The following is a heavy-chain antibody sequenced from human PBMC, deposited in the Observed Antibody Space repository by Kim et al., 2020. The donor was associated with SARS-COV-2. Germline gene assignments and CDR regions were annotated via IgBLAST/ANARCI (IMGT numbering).Heavy chain of an antibody. D-gene: IGHD3-22*01. CDR2: INHSGST. Sequence: SETLSLTCAVYGGSFSGYYLSWIRQPPGKGLEWIGEINHSGSTNNNPSLKRRLTISVDTSKNQSSLKLSSVTAADTAVYYCARRRNYYASSGREYYFDYWGPRALFSVSS. CDR3: ARRRNYYASSGREYYFDY. CDR1: GGSFSGYY. V-gene: IGHV4-34*01. J-gene: IGHJ4*02.